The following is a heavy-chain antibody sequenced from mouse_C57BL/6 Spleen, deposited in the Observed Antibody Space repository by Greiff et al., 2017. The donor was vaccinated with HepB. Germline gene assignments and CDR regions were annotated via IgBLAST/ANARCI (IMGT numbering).Heavy chain of an antibody. D-gene: IGHD2-12*01. CDR3: ARAYDGGAYFDD. CDR2: IDPSDSYT. J-gene: IGHJ2*01. V-gene: IGHV1-50*01. Sequence: VQLQQPGAELVKPGASVKLSCKASGYTFTSYWMQWVKQRPGQGLEWIGEIDPSDSYTNYNQKFKGKATLTVDTSSSTAYMQLSSLTSEDSAVYYCARAYDGGAYFDDWGQGTTLTVSS. CDR1: GYTFTSYW.